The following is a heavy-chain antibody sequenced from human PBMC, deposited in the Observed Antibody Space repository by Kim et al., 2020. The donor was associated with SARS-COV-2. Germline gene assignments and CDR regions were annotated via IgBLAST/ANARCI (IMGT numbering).Heavy chain of an antibody. CDR3: VGGGGWTT. Sequence: SQTLSLTCAISGDSVSSNSAAWNWIRQSPSRGLEWLGRTYYRSKWDNEYALSVKSRITINPDTSKNQFSLQLKSVTPEDTAVYYCVGGGGWTTWGQGTLVTVSS. V-gene: IGHV6-1*01. D-gene: IGHD3-16*01. CDR2: TYYRSKWDN. CDR1: GDSVSSNSAA. J-gene: IGHJ5*02.